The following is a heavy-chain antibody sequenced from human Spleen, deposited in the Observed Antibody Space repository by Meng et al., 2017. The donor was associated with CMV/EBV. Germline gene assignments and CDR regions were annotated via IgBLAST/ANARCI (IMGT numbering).Heavy chain of an antibody. CDR3: ARQDSSGYYYNWFDP. V-gene: IGHV1-2*02. CDR2: INPNSGGT. J-gene: IGHJ5*02. CDR1: GYTFTGYY. D-gene: IGHD3-22*01. Sequence: ASVKVSCKASGYTFTGYYMPWGRQAPGQGLEWMGWINPNSGGTNYAQQFQGRVTMTRDTSISTAYMELSRLRSDDTAVYYCARQDSSGYYYNWFDPWGQGTLVTVSS.